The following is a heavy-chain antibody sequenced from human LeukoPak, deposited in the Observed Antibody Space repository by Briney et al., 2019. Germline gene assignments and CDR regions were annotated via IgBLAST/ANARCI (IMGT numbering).Heavy chain of an antibody. CDR2: ISGSGDST. D-gene: IGHD3-10*01. J-gene: IGHJ3*02. CDR3: AKDHDYYDSGPI. Sequence: GGSLRLSCAASGFTFSSYAMNWVRLAPGKGLEWVSAISGSGDSTYYADSVKGRFTISRDNSKNTLSLQVNSLRAEDTAVYYCAKDHDYYDSGPIWGQGTMVTVSS. V-gene: IGHV3-23*01. CDR1: GFTFSSYA.